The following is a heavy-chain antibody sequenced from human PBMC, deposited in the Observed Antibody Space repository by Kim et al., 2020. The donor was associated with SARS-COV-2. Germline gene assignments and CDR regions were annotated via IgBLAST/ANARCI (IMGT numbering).Heavy chain of an antibody. Sequence: GGSLRLSCAASGFTFSNAWMSWVRQAPGKGLEWVGRIKSKTDGGTTDYAAPVKGRFTISRDDSKNTLYLQMNSLKTEDTAVYYCTTIWFGELLWLDWGQGTLVTVSS. CDR2: IKSKTDGGTT. CDR3: TTIWFGELLWLD. D-gene: IGHD3-10*01. V-gene: IGHV3-15*01. J-gene: IGHJ4*02. CDR1: GFTFSNAW.